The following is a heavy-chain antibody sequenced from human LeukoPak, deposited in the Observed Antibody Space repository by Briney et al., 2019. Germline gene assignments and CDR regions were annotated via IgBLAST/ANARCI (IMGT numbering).Heavy chain of an antibody. V-gene: IGHV4-4*02. D-gene: IGHD6-13*01. CDR2: IYHTGST. CDR1: GGSISNGNW. Sequence: SGTLSLTCGVSGGSISNGNWWSWVRQPPGKGLEWIGEIYHTGSTNYNPSLKSRVTISVDTSKNQFSLKLSSVTAADTAVYYCARGGMIAAAGVINDYWGQGTLVTVSS. J-gene: IGHJ4*02. CDR3: ARGGMIAAAGVINDY.